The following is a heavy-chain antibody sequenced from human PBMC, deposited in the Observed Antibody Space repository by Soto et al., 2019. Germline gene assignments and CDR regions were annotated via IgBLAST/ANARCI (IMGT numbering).Heavy chain of an antibody. D-gene: IGHD2-2*01. J-gene: IGHJ4*02. CDR3: ARDQPKYCSSTSCYPPIFDY. Sequence: QVQLQESGPGLVKPSQTLSLTCTVSGGSISSGGYYWSWIRQHPGKGLEWIGYIYYSGSTYYNPSLKSRVTISVDPSKNQFSLKRSSVTAADTAVYYCARDQPKYCSSTSCYPPIFDYWGQGTLVTVSS. V-gene: IGHV4-31*03. CDR1: GGSISSGGYY. CDR2: IYYSGST.